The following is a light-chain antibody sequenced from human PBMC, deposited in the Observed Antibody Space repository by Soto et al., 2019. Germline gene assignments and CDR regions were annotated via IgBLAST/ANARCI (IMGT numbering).Light chain of an antibody. CDR3: CSYAGNSLYV. Sequence: QSVLTQPRSVSGSPGQSVTISCTGTSSDVGAYNYVSWYQQHPGKAPKLVIYDVTKRPSGVPDRFSGSRSGNTASLTISGLQAEDEADYYCCSYAGNSLYVFGTGTKLTVL. CDR1: SSDVGAYNY. CDR2: DVT. V-gene: IGLV2-11*01. J-gene: IGLJ1*01.